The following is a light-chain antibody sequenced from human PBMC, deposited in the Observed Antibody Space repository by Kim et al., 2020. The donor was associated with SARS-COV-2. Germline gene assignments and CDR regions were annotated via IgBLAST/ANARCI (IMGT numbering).Light chain of an antibody. J-gene: IGKJ4*01. Sequence: SPVERAALTCRASQSVTSNVAWYQHKPGQAPRLLIYGASTRATGIPAKFSGSGSGTEFTLTISSLQSEDFAVYYCQQYHDWPPLTFGGGTKVDIK. V-gene: IGKV3D-15*01. CDR1: QSVTSN. CDR2: GAS. CDR3: QQYHDWPPLT.